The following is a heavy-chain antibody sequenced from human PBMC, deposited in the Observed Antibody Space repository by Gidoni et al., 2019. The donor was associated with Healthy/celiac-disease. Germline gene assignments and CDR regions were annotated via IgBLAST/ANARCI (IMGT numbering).Heavy chain of an antibody. D-gene: IGHD1-7*01. V-gene: IGHV4-30-4*01. CDR1: GGSIRSGDYY. J-gene: IGHJ4*02. CDR2: IYYSGST. CDR3: ARVGTGTTYDYFDY. Sequence: QVQLQESGPGLVKPSQTLSLPSTVSGGSIRSGDYYWSWIRQPPGKGLEWIGYIYYSGSTYYNPSLKSRVTISVDTSKNQFSLKLSSVTAADTAVYYCARVGTGTTYDYFDYWGQGTLVTVSS.